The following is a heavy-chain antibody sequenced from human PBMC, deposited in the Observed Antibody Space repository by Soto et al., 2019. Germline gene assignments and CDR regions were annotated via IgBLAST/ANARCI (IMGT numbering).Heavy chain of an antibody. J-gene: IGHJ5*02. CDR3: ARAVAGTNAGNNWFDP. CDR2: INPNSGGT. Sequence: ASVKVSCKASGYTFTGYYMHWVRQAPGQGLEWMGWINPNSGGTNYAQKFQGRVTMTRDTSISTAYMELSRLRSDDTAVYYCARAVAGTNAGNNWFDPWGQGTLVTVSS. CDR1: GYTFTGYY. D-gene: IGHD6-19*01. V-gene: IGHV1-2*02.